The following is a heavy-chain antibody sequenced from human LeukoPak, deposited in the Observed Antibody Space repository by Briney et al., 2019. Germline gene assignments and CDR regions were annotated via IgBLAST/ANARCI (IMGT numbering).Heavy chain of an antibody. CDR3: AKNPILAVAGTFDY. Sequence: PGGSLRLSCAASGFTFSSYSMNWVRQAPGKGLEWVSSISSSSSYIYYADSVKGRFTISRDNAKNSLYLQMNSLRAEDTAVYYCAKNPILAVAGTFDYWGQGTLVTVSS. J-gene: IGHJ4*02. D-gene: IGHD6-19*01. CDR1: GFTFSSYS. CDR2: ISSSSSYI. V-gene: IGHV3-21*04.